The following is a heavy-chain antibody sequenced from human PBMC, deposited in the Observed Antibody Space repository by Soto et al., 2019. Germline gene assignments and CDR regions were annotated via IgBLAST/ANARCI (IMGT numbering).Heavy chain of an antibody. CDR3: ARERTGTTSMDV. V-gene: IGHV1-8*01. J-gene: IGHJ6*02. CDR1: GYTFTSYD. D-gene: IGHD1-1*01. CDR2: MNPTSGNT. Sequence: QVQLVQSGAEVKKPGASVKVSCKASGYTFTSYDINWVRQATGQGLEWMGWMNPTSGNTGSAQKFRGRVTMTRNTSISTAYMELSSLRSEDPAVYYCARERTGTTSMDVWGQGTTVTVSS.